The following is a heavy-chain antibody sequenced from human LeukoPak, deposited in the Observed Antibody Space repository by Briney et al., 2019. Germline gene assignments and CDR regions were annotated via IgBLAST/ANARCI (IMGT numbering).Heavy chain of an antibody. J-gene: IGHJ4*02. CDR3: AREVVGSSWCPLEY. V-gene: IGHV3-7*01. CDR1: GFTFSSYW. D-gene: IGHD6-13*01. Sequence: PGGSLRLSCAASGFTFSSYWMSWVRQAPGKGLRWVANIKQDGSEKYYVDSVKGRFTISRDNAKNSLYLQMNSLRAEDTAVYYCAREVVGSSWCPLEYWGQGTLVTVSS. CDR2: IKQDGSEK.